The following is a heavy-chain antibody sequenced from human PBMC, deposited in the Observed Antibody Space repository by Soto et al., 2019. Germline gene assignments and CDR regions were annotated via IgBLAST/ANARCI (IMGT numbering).Heavy chain of an antibody. D-gene: IGHD4-17*01. V-gene: IGHV3-21*01. Sequence: GGSLRLSCAASGFTFSFYSMHWVRQAPGKGLEWLSSISSTSRFIYYADSVKGRFTIPRDNARNSLYLQMSSLRVEDTAVYYSAREGSLYVDSVANCVAFWGQGALVTVSS. CDR1: GFTFSFYS. J-gene: IGHJ4*02. CDR3: AREGSLYVDSVANCVAF. CDR2: ISSTSRFI.